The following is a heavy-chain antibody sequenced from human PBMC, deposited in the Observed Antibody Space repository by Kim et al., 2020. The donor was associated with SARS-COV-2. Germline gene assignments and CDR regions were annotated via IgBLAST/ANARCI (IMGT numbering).Heavy chain of an antibody. Sequence: SLDGRVTISVDASKNQFSLKLSSVTAADTAVYYCASSDYYDSSVYYYFDYWGQGTLVTVSS. D-gene: IGHD3-22*01. J-gene: IGHJ4*02. CDR3: ASSDYYDSSVYYYFDY. V-gene: IGHV4-31*02.